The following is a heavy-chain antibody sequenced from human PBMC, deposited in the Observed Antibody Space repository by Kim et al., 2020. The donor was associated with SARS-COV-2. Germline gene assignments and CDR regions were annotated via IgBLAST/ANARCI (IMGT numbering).Heavy chain of an antibody. J-gene: IGHJ4*02. CDR1: GFTFSSYG. D-gene: IGHD2-21*01. CDR3: AKGDWNPNPGFDY. V-gene: IGHV3-33*06. Sequence: GGSLRLSCAASGFTFSSYGMHWVRQAPGKGLEWVAVIWYDGSNKYYADSVKGRFTISRDNSKNTLYLQMNSLRAEDTAVYYCAKGDWNPNPGFDYWGQGTLVTVSS. CDR2: IWYDGSNK.